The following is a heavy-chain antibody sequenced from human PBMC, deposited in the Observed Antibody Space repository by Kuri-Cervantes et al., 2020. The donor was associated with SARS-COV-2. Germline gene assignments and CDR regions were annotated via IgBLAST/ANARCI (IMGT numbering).Heavy chain of an antibody. J-gene: IGHJ3*02. D-gene: IGHD6-13*01. CDR1: GGSISSGSYY. CDR3: AREEQQLVLVGAFDI. CDR2: IYTSGST. Sequence: ESLKISCTFSGGSISSGSYYWSWIRQPAGKGLEWIGYIYTSGSTNYNPSLKSRVTMSVDTSKNQFSLKLSSVTAADTAVYYCAREEQQLVLVGAFDIWGQGTMVTVSS. V-gene: IGHV4-61*10.